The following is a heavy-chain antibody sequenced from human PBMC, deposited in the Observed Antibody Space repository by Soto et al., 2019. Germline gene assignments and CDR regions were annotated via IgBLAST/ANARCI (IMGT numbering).Heavy chain of an antibody. CDR3: ARAIRVASIYYYYFYMDI. CDR1: GFTFSHFW. V-gene: IGHV3-7*01. Sequence: GGSLRLSCAASGFTFSHFWMTWVRQAPGKGLEWVANIKPDGSEKYFVDSVKGRVTLSRDNAENSVYLQMNSLRAEDAAVYYCARAIRVASIYYYYFYMDIWGKGTTVTVS. CDR2: IKPDGSEK. J-gene: IGHJ6*03. D-gene: IGHD5-12*01.